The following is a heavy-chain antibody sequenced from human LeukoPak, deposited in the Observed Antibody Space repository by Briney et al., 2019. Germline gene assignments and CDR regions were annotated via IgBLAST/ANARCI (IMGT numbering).Heavy chain of an antibody. J-gene: IGHJ6*03. Sequence: SETLSLTCTVSGGSISSYYWNWIRQPAGKGLEWIGRIYTSGSTNYNPSLKSRVTMSVDTSKNQFSLKLSSVTAADTAVYYCARDTGPRDFYYYYYMDVWGKGTTVTVSS. V-gene: IGHV4-4*07. D-gene: IGHD3-3*01. CDR3: ARDTGPRDFYYYYYMDV. CDR1: GGSISSYY. CDR2: IYTSGST.